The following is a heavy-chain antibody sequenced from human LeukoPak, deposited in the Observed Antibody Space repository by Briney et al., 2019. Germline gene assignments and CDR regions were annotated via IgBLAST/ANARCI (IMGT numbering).Heavy chain of an antibody. J-gene: IGHJ5*02. V-gene: IGHV3-48*03. CDR2: ISSSGSTI. D-gene: IGHD3-3*01. Sequence: PGGSLRLSCAASGFTFSSYEMNWVRQAPGKGLEWVSYISSSGSTIYYADSVKGRFTISRDNAKNSLYLQMNSLRAEDTAVYYCAREDYDFWSSYNWFDPWGQGTLVTVSS. CDR3: AREDYDFWSSYNWFDP. CDR1: GFTFSSYE.